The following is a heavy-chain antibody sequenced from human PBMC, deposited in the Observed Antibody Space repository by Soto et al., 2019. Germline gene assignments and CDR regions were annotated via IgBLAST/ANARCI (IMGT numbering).Heavy chain of an antibody. CDR3: ARDSRSARFGELLKDYGMDV. CDR2: IYYSGST. J-gene: IGHJ6*02. CDR1: GGSISSGGYY. Sequence: SETLSLTCTVSGGSISSGGYYWSWIRQHPGKCLEWIGYIYYSGSTYYNPSLKSRVTVSVDTSKNQFSLKLSSVTAADTAVYYCARDSRSARFGELLKDYGMDVWRQGTTVTFYS. D-gene: IGHD3-10*01. V-gene: IGHV4-31*03.